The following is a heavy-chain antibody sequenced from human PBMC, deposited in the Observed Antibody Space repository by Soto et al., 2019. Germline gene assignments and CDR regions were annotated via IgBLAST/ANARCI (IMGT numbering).Heavy chain of an antibody. D-gene: IGHD4-17*01. Sequence: GASVKVSCKTSGYTFTNYYMHWVRQAPGQGLEWMGWIIAYNGNTNYAQKLQVRVTITTDTATSTAYMELRGVRFDDTAVYFCGRDLSGYGDIAYWVQGTLVTVSS. CDR1: GYTFTNYY. CDR3: GRDLSGYGDIAY. V-gene: IGHV1-18*04. J-gene: IGHJ4*02. CDR2: IIAYNGNT.